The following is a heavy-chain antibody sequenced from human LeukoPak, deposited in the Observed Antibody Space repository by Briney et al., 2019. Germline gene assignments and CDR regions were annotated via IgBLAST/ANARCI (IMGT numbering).Heavy chain of an antibody. Sequence: SETLSLTCTVSDDSISDNRYFWAWIRQPPGKGLEWIGSINYSGRTYYNPSLKSRLTMSVDTAKRQFSLRLTSVTAADTALYYCARDIDEGGALLDLWGQGTLVTVSS. CDR3: ARDIDEGGALLDL. CDR1: DDSISDNRYF. V-gene: IGHV4-39*07. D-gene: IGHD3-16*01. CDR2: INYSGRT. J-gene: IGHJ5*02.